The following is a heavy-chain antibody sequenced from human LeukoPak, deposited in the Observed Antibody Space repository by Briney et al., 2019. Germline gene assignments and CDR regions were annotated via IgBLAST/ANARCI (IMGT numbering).Heavy chain of an antibody. J-gene: IGHJ4*02. V-gene: IGHV3-11*04. CDR1: GLTFSDYY. Sequence: GGSLRLPCAASGLTFSDYYTTWIRQAPGKGLEWVAYISSSGSTIYSADSEKGRFTVSRDNAKNSLFLHMNSLRAEDTAIYYCAIQITMIVVVPYFDYWGQGTLVTVSS. CDR3: AIQITMIVVVPYFDY. D-gene: IGHD3-22*01. CDR2: ISSSGSTI.